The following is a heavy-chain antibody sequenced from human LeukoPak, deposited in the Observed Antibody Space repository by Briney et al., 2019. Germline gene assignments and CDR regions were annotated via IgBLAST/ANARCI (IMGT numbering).Heavy chain of an antibody. CDR1: GGSISGYY. Sequence: SETLSLTCTVSGGSISGYYWSWIRQPPGKGLEWIGEINHSGSTNYNPSLKSRVTISVDTSKNQFSLKLSSVTAADTAVYYCARGSSGSYAFDIWGQGTMVTVSS. D-gene: IGHD3-10*01. V-gene: IGHV4-34*01. CDR3: ARGSSGSYAFDI. J-gene: IGHJ3*02. CDR2: INHSGST.